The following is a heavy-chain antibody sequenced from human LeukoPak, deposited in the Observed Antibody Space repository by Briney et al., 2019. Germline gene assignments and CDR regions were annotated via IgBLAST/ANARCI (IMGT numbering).Heavy chain of an antibody. Sequence: GGSLRLSCAASGFTFSSYSMNWVRQAPGKGLEWVSSISSSSSYIYYADSVKGRFTISRDNAKNSLYLQMNSLRVEDTAVYYCGRRGGFYEGLGYWGQGTLVTVSS. D-gene: IGHD3-22*01. CDR1: GFTFSSYS. J-gene: IGHJ4*02. V-gene: IGHV3-21*01. CDR2: ISSSSSYI. CDR3: GRRGGFYEGLGY.